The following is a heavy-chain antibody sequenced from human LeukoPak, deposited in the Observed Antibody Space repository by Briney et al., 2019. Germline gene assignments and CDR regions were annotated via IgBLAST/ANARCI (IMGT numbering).Heavy chain of an antibody. J-gene: IGHJ6*03. D-gene: IGHD1-1*01. CDR3: VRDALEGYYSYYYMDV. CDR2: INHSGST. V-gene: IGHV4-34*01. CDR1: GGSFSGYY. Sequence: SETLSLTCPVYGGSFSGYYWSWIRQPPGKGLEWIGEINHSGSTNYNPSLKSRVTISVDTSKNQFSLKLTSVTAADSAVYYCVRDALEGYYSYYYMDVWGRGTTVTVSS.